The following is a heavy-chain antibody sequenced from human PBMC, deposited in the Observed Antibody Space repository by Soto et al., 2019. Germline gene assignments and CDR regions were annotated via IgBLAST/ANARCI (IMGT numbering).Heavy chain of an antibody. Sequence: QGQLVQYGAEVKKPGASVKVSCKASGYSFTSSAMHWVRQAPGQRLEWMVWINAGKGQTKYSQKFQGRVTITXXTXAXXPYMERSSLRPEDTAVYYRARSPDIVYSDGFAADYWGQGTLVTVSP. CDR2: INAGKGQT. CDR1: GYSFTSSA. D-gene: IGHD5-18*01. J-gene: IGHJ4*02. V-gene: IGHV1-3*01. CDR3: ARSPDIVYSDGFAADY.